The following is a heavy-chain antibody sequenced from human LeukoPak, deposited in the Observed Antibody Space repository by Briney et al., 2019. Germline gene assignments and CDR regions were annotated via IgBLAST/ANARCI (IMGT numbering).Heavy chain of an antibody. D-gene: IGHD3-22*01. J-gene: IGHJ4*02. CDR3: AKTEDYYDSSGYYYDPIGY. Sequence: GGSLRLSCAASGFTFSSYAMSWVRQAPGKGLEWVSAISGSRGSTYYADSVKGRFTISRDNSKNTLYLQMNSLRAEDTAVYYCAKTEDYYDSSGYYYDPIGYWGQGTLVTVSS. V-gene: IGHV3-23*01. CDR1: GFTFSSYA. CDR2: ISGSRGST.